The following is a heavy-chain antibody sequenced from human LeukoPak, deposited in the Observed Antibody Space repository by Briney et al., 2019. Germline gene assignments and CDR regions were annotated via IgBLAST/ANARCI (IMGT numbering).Heavy chain of an antibody. V-gene: IGHV1-8*03. D-gene: IGHD3-22*01. CDR3: ARVEDGYYDSSGPFDY. Sequence: ASVKVSCKASGYTFTSYDINWVRQAPGQGLEWMGWMNPNSGNTGYAQKFQGRVTITSQTSITTAYMELRDLRSEDTAVYYCARVEDGYYDSSGPFDYWGQGTLVTVSS. CDR1: GYTFTSYD. J-gene: IGHJ4*02. CDR2: MNPNSGNT.